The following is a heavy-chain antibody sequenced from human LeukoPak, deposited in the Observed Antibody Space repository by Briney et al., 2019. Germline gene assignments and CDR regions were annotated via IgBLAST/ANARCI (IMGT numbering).Heavy chain of an antibody. D-gene: IGHD6-19*01. CDR1: GGSIGHFH. Sequence: PSETLSLTCTVSGGSIGHFHWSWIRQPPGKELEWIGSDSGRTNYNPSLKSRVTISVDTSKNQFSLKVNYVTAADTAVYYCARDDIAVADAGYRWFDPWGQGILVTVSS. V-gene: IGHV4-59*12. CDR3: ARDDIAVADAGYRWFDP. CDR2: DSGRT. J-gene: IGHJ5*02.